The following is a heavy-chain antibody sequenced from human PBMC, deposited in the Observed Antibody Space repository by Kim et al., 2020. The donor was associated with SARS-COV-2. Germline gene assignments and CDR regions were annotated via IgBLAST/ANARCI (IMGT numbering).Heavy chain of an antibody. J-gene: IGHJ6*02. Sequence: GGSLRLSCAASGFTFSDYYMSWIRQAPGKGLEWVSYISSSDTIYYADSVKGRFTISRDNAKNSLYLQMNSLRAEDTAVYYCARESLGPTTRYYYYYYGMDVWGQGTTVTVSS. CDR3: ARESLGPTTRYYYYYYGMDV. D-gene: IGHD1-26*01. V-gene: IGHV3-11*01. CDR1: GFTFSDYY. CDR2: ISSSDTI.